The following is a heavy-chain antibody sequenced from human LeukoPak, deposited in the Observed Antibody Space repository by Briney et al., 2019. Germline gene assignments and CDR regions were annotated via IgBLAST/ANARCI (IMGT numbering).Heavy chain of an antibody. Sequence: GRSLRLSCAASGFTFSSYAMHWVRQAPGKGLEWVAVISYDGSNKYYADSVKGRFTISRDNSKNTLYLQMNSLRAEDTAVYYCAGDQGYDSSGYALDYWGQGTLVTVSS. CDR2: ISYDGSNK. J-gene: IGHJ4*02. CDR3: AGDQGYDSSGYALDY. V-gene: IGHV3-30-3*01. D-gene: IGHD3-22*01. CDR1: GFTFSSYA.